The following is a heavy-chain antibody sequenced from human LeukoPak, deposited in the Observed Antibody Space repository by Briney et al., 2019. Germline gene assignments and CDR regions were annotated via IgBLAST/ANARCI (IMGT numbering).Heavy chain of an antibody. Sequence: GASVKVSCKASGYTFTSYDINWVRQATGQGLEWMGWMNPNSGKTGYAQKFQGRVTMTRDTSTSTAYMELSSLRSEDTAVYYCARYGDHQLGMDVWGQGTTVAVSS. D-gene: IGHD1-1*01. CDR2: MNPNSGKT. J-gene: IGHJ6*02. V-gene: IGHV1-8*01. CDR3: ARYGDHQLGMDV. CDR1: GYTFTSYD.